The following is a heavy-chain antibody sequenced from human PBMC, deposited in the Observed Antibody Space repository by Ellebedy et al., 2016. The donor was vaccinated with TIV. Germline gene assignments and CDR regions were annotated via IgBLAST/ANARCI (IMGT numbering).Heavy chain of an antibody. V-gene: IGHV6-1*01. J-gene: IGHJ3*02. CDR1: VDSVSSDRAA. CDR2: TFYRSKWYY. D-gene: IGHD4-23*01. CDR3: ARHMATVAHDVFDM. Sequence: SQTLSLTCXLSVDSVSSDRAAWNWIRQSPSRGLEWLGRTFYRSKWYYDYAASVRSRISVNPDTSKNQFSLKLNSVTAADTAVYYCARHMATVAHDVFDMWGQGTMVTVSS.